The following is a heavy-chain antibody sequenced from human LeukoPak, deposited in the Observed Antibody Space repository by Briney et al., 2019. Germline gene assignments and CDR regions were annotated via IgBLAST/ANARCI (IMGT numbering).Heavy chain of an antibody. CDR2: ISYDGSNK. CDR1: GFTFSSYG. J-gene: IGHJ4*02. CDR3: AKGGRSGSYGYYFDY. V-gene: IGHV3-30*18. D-gene: IGHD3-10*01. Sequence: GRSLRLSCAASGFTFSSYGMHWVRQAPGKGLEWVAVISYDGSNKYYADSVKGRFTISRDNSKNTLYLQMNSLRAEDTAVYYCAKGGRSGSYGYYFDYWGQGTLVTVSS.